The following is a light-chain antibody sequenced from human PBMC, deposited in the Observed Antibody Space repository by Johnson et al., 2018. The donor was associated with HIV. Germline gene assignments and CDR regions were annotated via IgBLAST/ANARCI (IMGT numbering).Light chain of an antibody. V-gene: IGLV1-51*01. Sequence: QPVLTQPPSVSAAPGQKVTISCSGSSSNVGSSFVSWYRQVPGTAPKLLIYDNNKRPSGIPDRFSASKSGTSATLGITGLQTGDEADYYCGTWDNSLNVYVFGTGTKVTVL. CDR3: GTWDNSLNVYV. CDR2: DNN. J-gene: IGLJ1*01. CDR1: SSNVGSSF.